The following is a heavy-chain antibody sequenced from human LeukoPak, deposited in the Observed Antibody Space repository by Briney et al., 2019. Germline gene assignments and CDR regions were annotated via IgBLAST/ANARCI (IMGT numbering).Heavy chain of an antibody. CDR3: ARGVSYYYYMDV. CDR2: IYTSGST. D-gene: IGHD3-10*01. J-gene: IGHJ6*03. CDR1: GYSISSGYY. V-gene: IGHV4-4*07. Sequence: SETLSLTCTVSGYSISSGYYWSWIRQPAGKGLEWIGRIYTSGSTNYNPSLKSRVTMSVDTSKNQFSLKLSSVTAADTAVYYCARGVSYYYYMDVWGKGTTVTVSS.